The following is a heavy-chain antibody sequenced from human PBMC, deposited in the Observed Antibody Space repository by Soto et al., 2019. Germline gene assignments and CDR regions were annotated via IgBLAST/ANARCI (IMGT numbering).Heavy chain of an antibody. CDR1: GFTFSSYA. V-gene: IGHV3-30-3*02. J-gene: IGHJ4*02. D-gene: IGHD6-13*01. Sequence: QVQLVESGGGVVQPGRSLRLSCAASGFTFSSYAMHWVRQAPGKGLEWVAVISYDGSNKYYADSVKGRFTISRDNSQNTLYLQMNSLRAEDTAVYYCAQAAGEVIDYWGQGTLVTVSS. CDR3: AQAAGEVIDY. CDR2: ISYDGSNK.